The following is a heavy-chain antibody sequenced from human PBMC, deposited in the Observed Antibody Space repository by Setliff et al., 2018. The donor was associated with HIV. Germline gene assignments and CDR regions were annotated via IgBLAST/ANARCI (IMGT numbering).Heavy chain of an antibody. CDR2: IFHSGTT. CDR3: ARGPLYSSSWSLVYYYYYGMDV. J-gene: IGHJ6*02. CDR1: GYSISSGYY. V-gene: IGHV4-38-2*02. D-gene: IGHD6-13*01. Sequence: SETLSLTCTVSGYSISSGYYWGFIRQPPGKGLEWIGSIFHSGTTYYNPSLKSRVTMSVDTSENQFSLKLRSVTAAETAVYYCARGPLYSSSWSLVYYYYYGMDVWGQGTTVTVSS.